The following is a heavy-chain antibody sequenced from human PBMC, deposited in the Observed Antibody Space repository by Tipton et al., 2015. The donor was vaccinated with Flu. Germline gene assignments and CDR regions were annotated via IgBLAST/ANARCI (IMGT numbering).Heavy chain of an antibody. V-gene: IGHV3-48*03. CDR2: ISSSATTI. Sequence: GSLRLSCAASGFTFSNYEMNWVHQAPGKGLEWLSYISSSATTISYADSVRGRFTISRDNAKNSLYLQLNSLRAEDTALYYCATLTGDDYWGQGDVVTVSS. CDR1: GFTFSNYE. CDR3: ATLTGDDY. J-gene: IGHJ4*02. D-gene: IGHD7-27*01.